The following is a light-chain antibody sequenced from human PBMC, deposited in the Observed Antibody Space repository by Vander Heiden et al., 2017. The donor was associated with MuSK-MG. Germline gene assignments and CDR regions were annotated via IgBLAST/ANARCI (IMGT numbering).Light chain of an antibody. Sequence: QSALTQPASVSGSPGQSISISCTGISSNVGNYILVSWYQQSPGKAPRLVIYEGNKRPSGVSTRFSASNSGNTASLTISGLQPEDEADYFCCAYAGSSTFWMFGGGTKLTVL. CDR2: EGN. V-gene: IGLV2-23*03. J-gene: IGLJ3*02. CDR3: CAYAGSSTFWM. CDR1: SSNVGNYIL.